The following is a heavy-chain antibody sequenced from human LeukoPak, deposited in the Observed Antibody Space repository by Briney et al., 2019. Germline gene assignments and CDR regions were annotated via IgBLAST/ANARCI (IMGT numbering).Heavy chain of an antibody. J-gene: IGHJ4*02. CDR3: AKRSAAGTVGYFDY. CDR2: ISWNSGTI. D-gene: IGHD6-13*01. Sequence: GGSLRLSCAASGFTFDDYAMHWVRQAPGKGLEWVSGISWNSGTIYYADSVKGRFTISRDDAKNSLYPQMNSLRPEDTALYYCAKRSAAGTVGYFDYWGQGTLVTVSS. V-gene: IGHV3-9*01. CDR1: GFTFDDYA.